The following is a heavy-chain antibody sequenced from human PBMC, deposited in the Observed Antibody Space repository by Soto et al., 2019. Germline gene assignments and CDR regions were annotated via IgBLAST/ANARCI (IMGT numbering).Heavy chain of an antibody. J-gene: IGHJ4*02. CDR1: GFSVGGNY. Sequence: GGSLRLSCAASGFSVGGNYMSWVRQAPGKGLELVSLIYSGGNPFYADSMKGRFTLSRDNSNNMLYLQMDSLRAEDTAVYYCARGPNSDCWGQGTLVTVSS. CDR3: ARGPNSDC. V-gene: IGHV3-53*01. D-gene: IGHD2-21*01. CDR2: IYSGGNP.